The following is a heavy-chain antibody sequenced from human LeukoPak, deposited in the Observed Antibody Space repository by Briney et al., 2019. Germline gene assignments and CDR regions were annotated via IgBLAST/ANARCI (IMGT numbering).Heavy chain of an antibody. CDR3: VRGVDSARAFDF. CDR1: GFSFRDYY. V-gene: IGHV3-11*06. Sequence: GGSLRLSCAASGFSFRDYYMAWIRQATGKGLEWIAFISASRGYTDYADSVKGRFTISRDNAKNSLFLEMNSLRADDTAVYYCVRGVDSARAFDFWGQGTLVSVSS. CDR2: ISASRGYT. J-gene: IGHJ4*02. D-gene: IGHD2-21*01.